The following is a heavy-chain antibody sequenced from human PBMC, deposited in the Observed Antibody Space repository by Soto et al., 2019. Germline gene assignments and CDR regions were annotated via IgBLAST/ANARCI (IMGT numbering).Heavy chain of an antibody. CDR1: GDTFSFYS. J-gene: IGHJ4*01. D-gene: IGHD3-10*01. CDR3: ATSYGSGYRAFDY. CDR2: VNPILSMS. V-gene: IGHV1-69*02. Sequence: SVKVSCKASGDTFSFYSINWGRQAPGLGLEWMGRVNPILSMSNYAQRFQGRVTMTADKSTSTAYMELSGLRSEDTAMYYCATSYGSGYRAFDYWGQ.